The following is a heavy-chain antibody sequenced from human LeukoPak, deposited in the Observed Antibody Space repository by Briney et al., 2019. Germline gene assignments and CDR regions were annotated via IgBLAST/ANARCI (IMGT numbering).Heavy chain of an antibody. V-gene: IGHV3-33*01. D-gene: IGHD2-21*01. CDR3: ARGRGMVITGDASDI. CDR1: GFTFSHYG. CDR2: IWYDGSNK. J-gene: IGHJ3*02. Sequence: GGSLTLSCAASGFTFSHYGMHWVRQAPGKGLEWVAVIWYDGSNKYYADSVKGRFTISRENSKNMMYLQMNSLRAEDTAVYYCARGRGMVITGDASDIWGQGTMVTVSS.